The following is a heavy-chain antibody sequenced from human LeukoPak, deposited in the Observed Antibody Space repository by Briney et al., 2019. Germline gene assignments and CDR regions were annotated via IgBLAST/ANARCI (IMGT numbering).Heavy chain of an antibody. J-gene: IGHJ3*02. CDR1: GFTFSSSW. CDR3: AKASGVPWADYAFDM. Sequence: GGSLRLSCAASGFTFSSSWMSWVRQAPGKGLEWVAVISYDGSNKYYADSVKGRFTISRDNSKNTLYLQMNSLRAEDTAVYYCAKASGVPWADYAFDMWGQGTMVTVSS. CDR2: ISYDGSNK. V-gene: IGHV3-30*18. D-gene: IGHD3-10*01.